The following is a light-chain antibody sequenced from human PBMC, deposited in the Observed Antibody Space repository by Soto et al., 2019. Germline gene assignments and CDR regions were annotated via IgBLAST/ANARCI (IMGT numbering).Light chain of an antibody. V-gene: IGKV1-39*01. Sequence: DIQMTQSPSSLSASIGDRVTITCRASQSISIYLNWYQQKPGKAPKSLIYGASSLQSGVPSRFSGSGSGTDFTLTIINLQPEDFATYYCPHSSSIPVTFGQGTKVEIK. CDR2: GAS. J-gene: IGKJ1*01. CDR1: QSISIY. CDR3: PHSSSIPVT.